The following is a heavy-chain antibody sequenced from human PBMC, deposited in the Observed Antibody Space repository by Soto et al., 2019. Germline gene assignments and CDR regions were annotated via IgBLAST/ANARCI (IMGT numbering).Heavy chain of an antibody. V-gene: IGHV1-18*01. J-gene: IGHJ6*02. CDR2: ISAYNGNT. Sequence: ASVKVSCKASGYTFTSYGISRVRQAPGQGLEWMGWISAYNGNTNYAQKLQGRVTMTTDTSTSTAYMELRSLRSDDTAVYYCVRDLTIFGVVIMPAYGMDVWGQGTTVTVSS. CDR1: GYTFTSYG. D-gene: IGHD3-3*01. CDR3: VRDLTIFGVVIMPAYGMDV.